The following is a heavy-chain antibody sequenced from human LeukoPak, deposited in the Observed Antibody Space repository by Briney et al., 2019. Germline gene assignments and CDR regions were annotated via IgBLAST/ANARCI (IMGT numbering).Heavy chain of an antibody. CDR2: ISGSSGST. J-gene: IGHJ4*02. CDR1: GFTFSIYV. V-gene: IGHV3-23*01. Sequence: GGSLRLSCAASGFTFSIYVMSWVRQAPGKGLEWVSIISGSSGSTYYVDSVKGRFTMSRDNSKNTLYLQMSSLRAEDTAVYYCAKKSDGWNGYFDYWGQGTLVTVSS. CDR3: AKKSDGWNGYFDY. D-gene: IGHD1-1*01.